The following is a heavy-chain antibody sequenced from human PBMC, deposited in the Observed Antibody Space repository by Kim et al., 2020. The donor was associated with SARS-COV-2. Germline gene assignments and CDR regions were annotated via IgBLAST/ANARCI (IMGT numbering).Heavy chain of an antibody. CDR3: ARYSNYGSAVWFDP. J-gene: IGHJ5*02. V-gene: IGHV4-4*02. Sequence: TPSLKSRIPITVAKAKDQFSLKLSSVTAADTAVYYCARYSNYGSAVWFDPWGQGTLVTVSS. D-gene: IGHD4-4*01.